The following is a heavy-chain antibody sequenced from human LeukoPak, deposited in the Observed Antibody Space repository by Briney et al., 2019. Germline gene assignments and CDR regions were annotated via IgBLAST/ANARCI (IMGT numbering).Heavy chain of an antibody. CDR1: VASISSSSYY. CDR3: AREEYYSDTGGSFDS. CDR2: IYHSGNT. D-gene: IGHD3-10*01. V-gene: IGHV4-39*02. J-gene: IGHJ4*02. Sequence: SETVSLTCTVSVASISSSSYYWGWIRQPPGKGLEWIGTIYHSGNTYYDPSLKSRVTISVDTSKNQFSLKLSSVTAADTAVYYCAREEYYSDTGGSFDSWGQGTLVTVSS.